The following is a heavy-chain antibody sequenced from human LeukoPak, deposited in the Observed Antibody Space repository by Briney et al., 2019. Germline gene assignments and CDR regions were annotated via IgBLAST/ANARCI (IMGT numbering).Heavy chain of an antibody. V-gene: IGHV3-7*04. Sequence: GGSLRLSCAASGFTVSSNYMSWVRQAPGKGLEWVANIKQDGSKKSYVDSVEGRFTISRDNAKNSLYLQMNSLRAEDTAIYYCTRVGYIDEGIDYWGQGTLVTVSS. CDR1: GFTVSSNY. CDR3: TRVGYIDEGIDY. D-gene: IGHD5-24*01. CDR2: IKQDGSKK. J-gene: IGHJ4*02.